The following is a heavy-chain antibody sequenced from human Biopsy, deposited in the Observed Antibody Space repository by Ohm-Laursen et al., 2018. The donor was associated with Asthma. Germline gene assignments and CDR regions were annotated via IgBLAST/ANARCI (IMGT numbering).Heavy chain of an antibody. CDR2: IIPFYGTA. CDR1: GGTFSTFG. V-gene: IGHV1-69*13. J-gene: IGHJ4*02. D-gene: IGHD4-17*01. CDR3: ARDYDGDYVQRHLPLAY. Sequence: VKISCNASGGTFSTFGISWVRQAPGQGLEWMGRIIPFYGTATYAQNFQGRLTLTADESTSTAYMELSSLRSEDTAVYFCARDYDGDYVQRHLPLAYWGQGTLVTVSS.